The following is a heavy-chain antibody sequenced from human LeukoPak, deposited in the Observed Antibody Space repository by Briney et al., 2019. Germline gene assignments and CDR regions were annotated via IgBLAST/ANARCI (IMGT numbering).Heavy chain of an antibody. D-gene: IGHD5-12*01. J-gene: IGHJ4*02. V-gene: IGHV1-2*06. CDR1: GYTFTGYY. Sequence: GSVKVSCEASGYTFTGYYMHWVRQAPGQGLVWMSRINPDSGGTKYAQNVQGRFTMSRDTSISTAYMELSSLRAEDTAVYYCARLRADHFDYWGQGTLVTVSS. CDR3: ARLRADHFDY. CDR2: INPDSGGT.